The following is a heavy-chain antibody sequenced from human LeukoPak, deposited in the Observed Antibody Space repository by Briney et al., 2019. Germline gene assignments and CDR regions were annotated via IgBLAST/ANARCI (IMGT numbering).Heavy chain of an antibody. J-gene: IGHJ6*02. CDR3: AKSQLARYYYYYGMDV. CDR2: ISGSGGST. CDR1: GFTFSSYA. D-gene: IGHD6-6*01. Sequence: LGGSLRLSCAASGFTFSSYAMSWVRQAPGKGLEWVSAISGSGGSTYYADSVKGRFTISRDNSKNTLYLQMNSLRAEDTAVCYCAKSQLARYYYYYGMDVWGQGTTVTVSS. V-gene: IGHV3-23*01.